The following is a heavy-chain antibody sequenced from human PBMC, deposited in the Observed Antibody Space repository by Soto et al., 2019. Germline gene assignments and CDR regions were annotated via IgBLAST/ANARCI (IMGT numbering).Heavy chain of an antibody. CDR1: GYTFSSYA. J-gene: IGHJ6*02. CDR3: ARDARPPYYYYYGMDV. Sequence: SVKVSFKASGYTFSSYAISWVRQAPGQGLEWMGGIIPIFGTANYAQKFQGRVTITADESTSTAYMELSSLRSEDTAVYYCARDARPPYYYYYGMDVWGQGTTVTVSS. V-gene: IGHV1-69*13. CDR2: IIPIFGTA. D-gene: IGHD1-1*01.